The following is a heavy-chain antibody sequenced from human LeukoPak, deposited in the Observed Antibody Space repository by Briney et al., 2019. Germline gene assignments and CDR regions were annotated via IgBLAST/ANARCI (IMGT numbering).Heavy chain of an antibody. J-gene: IGHJ4*02. CDR1: GFTFSSYG. V-gene: IGHV3-33*06. D-gene: IGHD3-10*01. Sequence: QPGRSLRLSCAASGFTFSSYGMHWVRQAPGKGLEWVAVIWYDGSNKYYADSVKGRFTISRDNSKNTLYLQMNSLRAEDTAVYYCAKEKGSMSRYYFDYWGQGTLVIVSS. CDR2: IWYDGSNK. CDR3: AKEKGSMSRYYFDY.